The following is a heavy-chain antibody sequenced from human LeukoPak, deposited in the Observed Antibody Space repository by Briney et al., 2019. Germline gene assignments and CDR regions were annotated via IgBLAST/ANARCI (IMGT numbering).Heavy chain of an antibody. CDR2: INHSGST. J-gene: IGHJ4*02. D-gene: IGHD6-6*01. Sequence: SETLSLTCAVYGGSFSGYYWSWIRQPPGKGLEWIGEINHSGSTNYNPSLKSRVTISVDTSKNQFSLKLSSVTAADTAVYYCARPLPARQFDYWGQGTLVTVPS. CDR3: ARPLPARQFDY. V-gene: IGHV4-34*01. CDR1: GGSFSGYY.